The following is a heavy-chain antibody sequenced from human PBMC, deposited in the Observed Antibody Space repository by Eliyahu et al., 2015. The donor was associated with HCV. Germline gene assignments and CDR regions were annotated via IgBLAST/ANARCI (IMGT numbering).Heavy chain of an antibody. J-gene: IGHJ4*02. V-gene: IGHV3-15*01. CDR2: IKSKTDGXTI. D-gene: IGHD6-19*01. CDR3: VRGRGWTGLGN. CDR1: GFTYSNAW. Sequence: LVKPGGSLRLSCAASGFTYSNAWMNWVRQAPGKGLEWVGRIKSKTDGXTIDYGXPVKGRFTISRDDSKSTLYLEMNSLKTEDTAIYYCVRGRGWTGLGNWGQGAPVTVSS.